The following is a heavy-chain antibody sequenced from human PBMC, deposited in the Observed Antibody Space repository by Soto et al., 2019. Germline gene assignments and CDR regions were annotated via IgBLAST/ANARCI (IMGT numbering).Heavy chain of an antibody. CDR2: INPNSGGT. J-gene: IGHJ4*02. CDR3: ARDEVDTAMAHFDY. D-gene: IGHD5-18*01. CDR1: GYTFTGYY. Sequence: ASVKVSCKASGYTFTGYYMHWVRQAPGQGLEWMGWINPNSGGTNYAQKFQGRVTMTRDTSISTAYMELSRLRSDDTAVYYCARDEVDTAMAHFDYWGQGTLVTVS. V-gene: IGHV1-2*02.